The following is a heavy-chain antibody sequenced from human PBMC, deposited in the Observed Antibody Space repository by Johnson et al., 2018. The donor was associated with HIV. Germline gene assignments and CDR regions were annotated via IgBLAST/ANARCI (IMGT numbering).Heavy chain of an antibody. V-gene: IGHV3-23*04. Sequence: VESGGGVVQPGRSLRLSCTASGFTFDDYGMSWVRQAPGKGLEWVSAISGSGGSTYYADSVKGRFTISRDNSKNTLYLQMNSLRAEDTAVYYCVVDGYKGSFNAFDIWGQGTMVTVSS. J-gene: IGHJ3*02. CDR1: GFTFDDYG. CDR2: ISGSGGST. D-gene: IGHD5-24*01. CDR3: VVDGYKGSFNAFDI.